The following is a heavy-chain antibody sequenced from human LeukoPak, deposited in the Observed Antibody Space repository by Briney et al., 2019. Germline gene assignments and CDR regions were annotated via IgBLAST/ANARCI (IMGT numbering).Heavy chain of an antibody. Sequence: GGSLRHSCAASGFTFSSYAMSWVRHAPGKGLEWGSAISGSGGSTYYADSVKGRFTISRDNSKNTLYLQMHSLRAEDTAVYYYAKDTPTIFGVSQPYWGQGTLVTVSS. CDR3: AKDTPTIFGVSQPY. CDR1: GFTFSSYA. D-gene: IGHD3-3*01. CDR2: ISGSGGST. V-gene: IGHV3-23*01. J-gene: IGHJ4*02.